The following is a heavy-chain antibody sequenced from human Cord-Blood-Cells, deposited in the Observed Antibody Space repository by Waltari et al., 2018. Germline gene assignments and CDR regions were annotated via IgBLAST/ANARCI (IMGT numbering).Heavy chain of an antibody. V-gene: IGHV3-30*02. Sequence: QVQLVESGGGVVQPGGSLRLSCAASGFTFSSYGMHWVRQAPGKGLEWVAFIRYDGSNKYYADSVKGRFTISRDNSKNTLYLQMNSLRAEDTAVYYCARNSGYDTAFDYWDQGTLVTVSS. CDR1: GFTFSSYG. D-gene: IGHD5-12*01. J-gene: IGHJ4*02. CDR2: IRYDGSNK. CDR3: ARNSGYDTAFDY.